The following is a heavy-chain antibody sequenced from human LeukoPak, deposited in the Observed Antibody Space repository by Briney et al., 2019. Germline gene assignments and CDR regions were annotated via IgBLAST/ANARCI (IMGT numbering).Heavy chain of an antibody. CDR1: GYTFTSYD. V-gene: IGHV1-8*01. CDR3: ATTTIFGVVGTLGY. CDR2: MNPNSGNT. J-gene: IGHJ4*02. D-gene: IGHD3-3*01. Sequence: ASVKVSCKASGYTFTSYDINWVRQATGQGLEWMGWMNPNSGNTGYAQKFQGRVTMTRNTSISTAYMELSSLRSEDTAVYYCATTTIFGVVGTLGYWGQGTLVTVSS.